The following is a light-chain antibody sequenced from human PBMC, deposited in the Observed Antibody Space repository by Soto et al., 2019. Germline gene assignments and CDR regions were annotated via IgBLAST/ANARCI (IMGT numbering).Light chain of an antibody. V-gene: IGLV3-21*04. CDR1: NIGSKS. CDR2: YDS. Sequence: SYELTQPPSVSVAPGKTARMTCGGNNIGSKSVHWYQQKPGQAPVLVIYYDSDRPSGIPERFSGSNSGNTATLTISRVEAGDEADYYCQVWDSSSDHYVVFGGGTKVTVL. J-gene: IGLJ2*01. CDR3: QVWDSSSDHYVV.